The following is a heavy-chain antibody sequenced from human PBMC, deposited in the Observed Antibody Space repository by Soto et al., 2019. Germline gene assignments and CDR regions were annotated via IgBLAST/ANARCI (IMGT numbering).Heavy chain of an antibody. D-gene: IGHD2-21*01. CDR1: GFPFNDYY. CDR2: ISPKSTFR. V-gene: IGHV3-11*06. J-gene: IGHJ4*02. CDR3: VRGGGGGLFEH. Sequence: WGSLRLSCATSGFPFNDYYMTCIRHAPGKGLEWLSHISPKSTFRNYADSVKGRFTISRDNTESSLFLQMNSLGVDDTAVYSCVRGGGGGLFEHWGQGVLVTVSS.